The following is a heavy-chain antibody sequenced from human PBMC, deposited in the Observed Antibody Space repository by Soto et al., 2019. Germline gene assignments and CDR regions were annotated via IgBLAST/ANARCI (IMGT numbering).Heavy chain of an antibody. CDR2: INPNSGGT. J-gene: IGHJ4*02. D-gene: IGHD6-6*01. CDR1: GYTFTGYF. V-gene: IGHV1-2*02. Sequence: QVQLVQSGAEVQKPGASVKVSCKASGYTFTGYFMHWVRQAPGQGLEWMGRINPNSGGTNYAQKFQGRVTMTRDTSISTAYMELSRLTSDDTAVYYCARSLSTISARPDYWGQGTLVTVSS. CDR3: ARSLSTISARPDY.